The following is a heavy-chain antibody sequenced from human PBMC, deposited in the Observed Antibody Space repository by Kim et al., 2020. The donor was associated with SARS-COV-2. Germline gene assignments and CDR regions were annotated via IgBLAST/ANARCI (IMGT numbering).Heavy chain of an antibody. D-gene: IGHD3-22*01. Sequence: PSLKSRVTISIDTSEKQFSLNLTSVTAADTAVYYCARISGSPYYFYGMDVWGQGTTVTVSS. J-gene: IGHJ6*02. V-gene: IGHV4-39*07. CDR3: ARISGSPYYFYGMDV.